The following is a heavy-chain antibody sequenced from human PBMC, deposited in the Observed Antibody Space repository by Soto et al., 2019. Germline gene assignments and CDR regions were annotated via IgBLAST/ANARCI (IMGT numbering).Heavy chain of an antibody. J-gene: IGHJ4*02. D-gene: IGHD2-8*02. Sequence: QVQLVESGGGVVQPGRSLRLSCEGSGFIFGKYDMYWVRQAPGKGLEWVTKISHDGRNKDYEDSVQGRFTISRDNSRDTMYLEMNSLRPEDTAIYYCAKGGLRWWSQGIDHWGQGTLVTVSA. CDR1: GFIFGKYD. CDR3: AKGGLRWWSQGIDH. CDR2: ISHDGRNK. V-gene: IGHV3-30*18.